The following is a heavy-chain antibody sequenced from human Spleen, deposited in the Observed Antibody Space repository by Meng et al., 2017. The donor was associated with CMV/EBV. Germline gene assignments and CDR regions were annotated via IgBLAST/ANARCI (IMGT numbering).Heavy chain of an antibody. Sequence: SETLSLTCTVSGDSISSYYWSWIRQPPGKGLEWIGYVYYTGSANYNPSLKSRVTISVDTSKNQFSLKLSSVTAADTAVYYCARDVRGRTGDSWGQGTLVTVSS. CDR1: GDSISSYY. J-gene: IGHJ4*02. CDR3: ARDVRGRTGDS. V-gene: IGHV4-59*01. D-gene: IGHD7-27*01. CDR2: VYYTGSA.